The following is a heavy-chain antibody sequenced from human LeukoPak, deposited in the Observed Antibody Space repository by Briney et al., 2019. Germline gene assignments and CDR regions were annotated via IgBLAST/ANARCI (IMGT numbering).Heavy chain of an antibody. CDR2: FDPEDGET. J-gene: IGHJ4*02. D-gene: IGHD6-6*01. CDR1: GYTRTELS. V-gene: IGHV1-24*01. CDR3: ATERSSSSGFDY. Sequence: ASVKVSCKVSGYTRTELSMHWVRQAPGKGLEWMGGFDPEDGETIYAQKFQGRVTMTEDTSTDTAYMELSSLRSEDTAVYYCATERSSSSGFDYWGQGTLVTVSS.